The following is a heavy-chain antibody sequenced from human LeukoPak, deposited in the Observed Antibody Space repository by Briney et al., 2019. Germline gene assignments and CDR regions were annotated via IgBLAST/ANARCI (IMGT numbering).Heavy chain of an antibody. D-gene: IGHD5-24*01. Sequence: ASVKVSCKASGYTFTGYYMHWVRQAPGQGLEWMGWINPNSGGTNYAQKFQGRVTMTRDTSISTAYMELSRLRSDDTAVYYCARDVEMASLPPWGDWGQGTLVTVSS. J-gene: IGHJ4*02. V-gene: IGHV1-2*02. CDR1: GYTFTGYY. CDR2: INPNSGGT. CDR3: ARDVEMASLPPWGD.